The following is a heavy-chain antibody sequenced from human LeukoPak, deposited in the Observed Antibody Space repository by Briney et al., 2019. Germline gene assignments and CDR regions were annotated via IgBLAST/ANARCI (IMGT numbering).Heavy chain of an antibody. J-gene: IGHJ4*02. Sequence: GGSLRLSCIASGFAFNSYEMNWVRQAPGKGLEWVSYISSSGSIKHYADSVKGRFTISRDNAKNSLYLQMNNLRAEDTAVYYCARARYTSGWETLDYWGQGTLVAVSS. CDR2: ISSSGSIK. D-gene: IGHD6-19*01. CDR3: ARARYTSGWETLDY. V-gene: IGHV3-48*03. CDR1: GFAFNSYE.